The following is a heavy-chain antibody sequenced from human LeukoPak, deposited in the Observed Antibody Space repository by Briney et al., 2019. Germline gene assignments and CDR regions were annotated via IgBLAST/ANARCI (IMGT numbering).Heavy chain of an antibody. CDR3: VRGLTGYSYFFDY. Sequence: PSETLSLTCTVSGDSFSSANYYWTWVRQPPGKGLEWIGYVYYDGSTYYHPSLQSRLAISVDTSKNQFSLNLTSVTAADTAVYYCVRGLTGYSYFFDYWGQGALVTVSS. CDR2: VYYDGST. V-gene: IGHV4-30-4*08. CDR1: GDSFSSANYY. J-gene: IGHJ4*02. D-gene: IGHD1-20*01.